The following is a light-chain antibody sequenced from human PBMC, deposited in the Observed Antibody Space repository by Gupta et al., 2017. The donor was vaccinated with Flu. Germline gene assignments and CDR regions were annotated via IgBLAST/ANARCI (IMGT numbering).Light chain of an antibody. V-gene: IGKV3-15*01. Sequence: EIVMTQSPATLSVSPGERVTLSCRASQSVTSNLAWYHQRPGQAPRLLIYGASTRATGIPARFSGSGYGAEFTLTISSRQSEDFGLYYCQQDHNWPPITFGGGTKVEIK. CDR3: QQDHNWPPIT. J-gene: IGKJ4*01. CDR2: GAS. CDR1: QSVTSN.